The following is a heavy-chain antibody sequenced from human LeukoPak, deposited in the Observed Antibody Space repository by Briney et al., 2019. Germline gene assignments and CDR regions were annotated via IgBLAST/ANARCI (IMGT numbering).Heavy chain of an antibody. CDR1: GFTFSSYA. CDR3: ARGGPEIWYPPAY. CDR2: ISYDGSNK. V-gene: IGHV3-30*04. D-gene: IGHD6-13*01. Sequence: GRSLRLSCAASGFTFSSYAMHWVRQAPGKGLEWVAVISYDGSNKYYADSVKGRFTISRDNSKNTLYLQMNSLRAEDTAVYYCARGGPEIWYPPAYWGQGTLVTVSS. J-gene: IGHJ4*02.